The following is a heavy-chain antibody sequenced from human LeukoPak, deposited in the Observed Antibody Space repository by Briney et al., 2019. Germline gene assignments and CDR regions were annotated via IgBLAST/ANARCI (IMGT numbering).Heavy chain of an antibody. CDR3: AKSSDGSTSFDQ. D-gene: IGHD2-2*01. Sequence: NPGGSLRLSCAASGFTFSNYNMNWVRQAPGKGLEWVSSISSSSSYIYYAGSVKGRFAISRDNSKNSLYLQMNSLRAEDTALYYCAKSSDGSTSFDQWGQGTLVTVSS. CDR1: GFTFSNYN. J-gene: IGHJ4*02. CDR2: ISSSSSYI. V-gene: IGHV3-21*04.